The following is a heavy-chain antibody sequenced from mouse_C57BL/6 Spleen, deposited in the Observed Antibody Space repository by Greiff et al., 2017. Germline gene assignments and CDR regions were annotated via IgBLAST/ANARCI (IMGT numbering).Heavy chain of an antibody. J-gene: IGHJ1*03. D-gene: IGHD4-1*01. CDR2: IHPNSGST. CDR1: GYTFTSYC. V-gene: IGHV1-64*01. Sequence: QVQLQQPGAELVKPGASVKLSCKASGYTFTSYCMHWVKQRPGQGLEWIGMIHPNSGSTNYNEKFKSKATLTVDKSSSTAYMQLSSLTSEDSAVYYCARPGTWYFDVWGTGTTVTVSS. CDR3: ARPGTWYFDV.